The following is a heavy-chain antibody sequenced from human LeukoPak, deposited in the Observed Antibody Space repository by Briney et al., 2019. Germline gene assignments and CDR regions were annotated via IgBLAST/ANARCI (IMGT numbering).Heavy chain of an antibody. CDR3: AREADGRYFDL. D-gene: IGHD6-19*01. V-gene: IGHV1-69*01. CDR1: GGTFSSYA. CDR2: IIPIFGTA. Sequence: EASVKVSCTASGGTFSSYAISWVRQAPGQGLEWMGGIIPIFGTANYAQKFQGRVTITADESTSTAYMELSSLRSEDTAVYYCAREADGRYFDLWGRGTLVTVSS. J-gene: IGHJ2*01.